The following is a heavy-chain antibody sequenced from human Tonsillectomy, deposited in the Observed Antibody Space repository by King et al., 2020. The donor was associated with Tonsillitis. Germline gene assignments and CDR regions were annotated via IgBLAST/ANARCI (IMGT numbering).Heavy chain of an antibody. J-gene: IGHJ4*02. CDR2: ISGSGSFT. Sequence: VQLVESGGGLMKPGGSLRLSCGASGFSFSSYSMNWVRQAPGKGLEWVSSISGSGSFTYYADSVKGRFTISRDNANNSLFLHMNSLRPDDTAVYYCAREIIRITMIVVVPLDYWGQGALVTVSS. CDR3: AREIIRITMIVVVPLDY. CDR1: GFSFSSYS. D-gene: IGHD3-22*01. V-gene: IGHV3-21*01.